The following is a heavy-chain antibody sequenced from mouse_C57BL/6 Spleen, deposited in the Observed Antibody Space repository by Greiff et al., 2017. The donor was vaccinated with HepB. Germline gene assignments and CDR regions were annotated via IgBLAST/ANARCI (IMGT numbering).Heavy chain of an antibody. CDR2: IYPGSGST. J-gene: IGHJ4*01. V-gene: IGHV1-55*01. Sequence: VQLQQSGAELVKPGASVKMSCKASGYTFTSYWITWVKQRPGQGLEWIGDIYPGSGSTNYNEKFKSKATLTVDTSSSTAYMQLSRLTSEDSAVYYCARRDGSSYGYYAMDYWGQGTSVTVSS. CDR3: ARRDGSSYGYYAMDY. D-gene: IGHD1-1*01. CDR1: GYTFTSYW.